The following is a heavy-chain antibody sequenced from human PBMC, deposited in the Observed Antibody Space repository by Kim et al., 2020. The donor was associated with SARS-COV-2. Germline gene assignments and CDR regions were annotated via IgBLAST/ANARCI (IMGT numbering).Heavy chain of an antibody. V-gene: IGHV4-59*09. CDR3: ARGYGSGTEDAFDI. D-gene: IGHD3-10*01. J-gene: IGHJ3*02. Sequence: NPSLNSRVTVSVDTAKNQFSLKLSSVTAADTAVYYCARGYGSGTEDAFDIWGQGTMVTVSS.